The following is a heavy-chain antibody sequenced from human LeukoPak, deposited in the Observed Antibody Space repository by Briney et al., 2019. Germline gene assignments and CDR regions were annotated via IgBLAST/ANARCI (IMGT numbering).Heavy chain of an antibody. CDR3: ARVAAGYCSSTSCRQFDY. Sequence: ASVKVSCKASGYTFTGYYMHWVRQAPGQGLEWMGWINPNSGGTNYAQKFQGRVTMTRDTSISTAYMELSRLRSDDTAVCYCARVAAGYCSSTSCRQFDYWGQGTLVTVSS. V-gene: IGHV1-2*02. J-gene: IGHJ4*02. CDR2: INPNSGGT. CDR1: GYTFTGYY. D-gene: IGHD2-2*03.